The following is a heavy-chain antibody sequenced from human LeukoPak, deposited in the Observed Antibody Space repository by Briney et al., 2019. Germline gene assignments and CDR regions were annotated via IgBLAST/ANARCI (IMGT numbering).Heavy chain of an antibody. CDR3: AKCTNYCFDY. D-gene: IGHD1-7*01. J-gene: IGHJ4*02. Sequence: PGGSLRLSCAASGFTFSSYGMSWVRQAPGKGLERVSAISGSGAGTYYADSVKGRFTISRDNSKNTLYLQMNSLRAEDTAVYYCAKCTNYCFDYWGQGTLVTVSS. CDR2: ISGSGAGT. CDR1: GFTFSSYG. V-gene: IGHV3-23*01.